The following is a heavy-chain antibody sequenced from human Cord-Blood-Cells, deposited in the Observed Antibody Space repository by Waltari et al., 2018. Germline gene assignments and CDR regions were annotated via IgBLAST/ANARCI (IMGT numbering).Heavy chain of an antibody. CDR1: GYTLTELS. Sequence: QVQLVQSGAEVKKPGASVKVSCKVSGYTLTELSMHWVRQAPGKGLEWMGGVDPEDGEKNYAQKFQGRVTMTEDTTTDTAYMELSSLRSEGTDVYYCATSRYCSSTSCYAFDIWGQGTMVTVSS. V-gene: IGHV1-24*01. J-gene: IGHJ3*02. D-gene: IGHD2-2*01. CDR3: ATSRYCSSTSCYAFDI. CDR2: VDPEDGEK.